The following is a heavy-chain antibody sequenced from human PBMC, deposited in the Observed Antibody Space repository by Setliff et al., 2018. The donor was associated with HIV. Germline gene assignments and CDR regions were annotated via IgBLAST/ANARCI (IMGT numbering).Heavy chain of an antibody. CDR2: INPHSGDT. D-gene: IGHD3-3*01. CDR3: ARAPTLVGVEYYYYFGMDV. CDR1: GYTFTGYY. Sequence: ASVKVSCKASGYTFTGYYMHWVRQAPGQGLEWMGWINPHSGDTNYAQKFQDRVTMTRDTSVNIAYMQLSRLRSDDTAVYYCARAPTLVGVEYYYYFGMDVWGQGTTVTVSS. V-gene: IGHV1-2*02. J-gene: IGHJ6*02.